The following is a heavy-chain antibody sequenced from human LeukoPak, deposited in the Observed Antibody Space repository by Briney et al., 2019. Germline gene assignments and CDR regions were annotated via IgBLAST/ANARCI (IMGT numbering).Heavy chain of an antibody. CDR3: ARDNDYYDSSGYPGSFDT. J-gene: IGHJ4*02. Sequence: SQTLSLTCAVSGDSISSDGYAWNWIRQPPGKGLEWIGYIYYSGSTYFNPSLKSRVTMSVDTSKNQFSPRLSSVTAADTAVYYCARDNDYYDSSGYPGSFDTWGQGILVTVSS. CDR1: GDSISSDGYA. V-gene: IGHV4-30-4*07. CDR2: IYYSGST. D-gene: IGHD3-22*01.